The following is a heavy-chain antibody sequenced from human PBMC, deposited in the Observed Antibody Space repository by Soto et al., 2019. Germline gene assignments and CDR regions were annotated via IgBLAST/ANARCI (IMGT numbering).Heavy chain of an antibody. D-gene: IGHD2-21*02. CDR1: GFTFSGYW. CDR2: ISSDGSST. J-gene: IGHJ5*02. V-gene: IGHV3-74*01. CDR3: ARAAYCAGDCYSP. Sequence: EVQLVESGGGLVQPGGSLRLSCAASGFTFSGYWMHWVRQAPGKGLVWVSRISSDGSSTSHADSVKGRFTISRDNAKNTLYLQRNSLRAEDTAVYYCARAAYCAGDCYSPWGQGTLVTVSS.